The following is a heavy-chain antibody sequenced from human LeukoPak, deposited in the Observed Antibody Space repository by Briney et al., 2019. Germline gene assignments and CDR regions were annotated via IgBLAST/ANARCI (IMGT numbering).Heavy chain of an antibody. CDR1: GFTFSSYG. CDR3: AKDSRGYSGYGQFDY. Sequence: PGGSLRLSCAASGFTFSSYGMHWVRQAPGKGLEWGAVISYDGSNKYYADSVKGRFTISRDNSKNTLYLQMNSLRAEDTAVYYCAKDSRGYSGYGQFDYWGQGTLVTVSS. CDR2: ISYDGSNK. V-gene: IGHV3-30*18. J-gene: IGHJ4*02. D-gene: IGHD5-12*01.